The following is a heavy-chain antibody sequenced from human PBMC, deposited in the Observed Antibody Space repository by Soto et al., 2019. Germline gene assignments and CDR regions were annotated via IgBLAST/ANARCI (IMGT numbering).Heavy chain of an antibody. CDR2: ISSSSSYI. V-gene: IGHV3-21*01. J-gene: IGHJ4*02. Sequence: GGSLRLSCAASGFTFSSYSMNWVRQAPGKGLEWVSSISSSSSYIYYADSVKGRFTISRDNAKNSLYLQMNSLRAEDTAVYYCASHGKVGCEWLPPPDYWGQGTLVTVSS. CDR3: ASHGKVGCEWLPPPDY. D-gene: IGHD3-3*01. CDR1: GFTFSSYS.